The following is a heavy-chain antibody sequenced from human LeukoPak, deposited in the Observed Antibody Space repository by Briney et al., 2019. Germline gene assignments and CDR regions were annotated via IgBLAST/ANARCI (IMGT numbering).Heavy chain of an antibody. V-gene: IGHV3-23*01. CDR3: AQQLGYCSGGTCYFTY. D-gene: IGHD2-15*01. CDR2: ISNSGGDT. J-gene: IGHJ1*01. CDR1: GFTFSSYA. Sequence: GGSLRLSCAASGFTFSSYAMSWVRQAPGKGVECIAAISNSGGDTFYSDSGKGRFTIARDNSQNTLYLQMNSLRVDDTAVYYCAQQLGYCSGGTCYFTYWGQGTLVTVSS.